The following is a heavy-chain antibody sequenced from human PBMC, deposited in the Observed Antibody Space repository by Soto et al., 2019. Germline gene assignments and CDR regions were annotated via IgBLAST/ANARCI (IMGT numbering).Heavy chain of an antibody. D-gene: IGHD3-10*01. CDR2: INPSGGST. CDR3: ARARGSGSYYQSPPPPFDY. J-gene: IGHJ4*02. Sequence: ASVKVSCKASGYTFTSYYMHWVRQAPGQGLEWMGIINPSGGSTSYAQKFQGRVTMTRDTSTSTVYMELSSLRSEDTAVYYCARARGSGSYYQSPPPPFDYWGQGTLVTVSS. V-gene: IGHV1-46*03. CDR1: GYTFTSYY.